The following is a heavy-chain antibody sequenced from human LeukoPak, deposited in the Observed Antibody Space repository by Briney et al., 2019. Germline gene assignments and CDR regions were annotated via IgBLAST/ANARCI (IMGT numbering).Heavy chain of an antibody. CDR3: ARALLDGPDAFDI. J-gene: IGHJ3*02. D-gene: IGHD5-24*01. Sequence: PGGSLRLSCAASGFTLDDYGMSWVRQAPGKGLEWDCGINWNGGSTGYADSVKGRFTISRDNAKNSLYLQMNSLRAEDTALYYCARALLDGPDAFDIWGQGTMVTVSS. CDR1: GFTLDDYG. CDR2: INWNGGST. V-gene: IGHV3-20*04.